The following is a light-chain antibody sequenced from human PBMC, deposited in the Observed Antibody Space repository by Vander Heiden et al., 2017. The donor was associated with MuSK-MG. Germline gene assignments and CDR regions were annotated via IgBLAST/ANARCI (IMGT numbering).Light chain of an antibody. CDR1: QSISSY. J-gene: IGKJ2*01. CDR3: QQSYSTPRT. V-gene: IGKV1-39*01. Sequence: EIRMTQSPSSRSASVGDRVTITCRASQSISSYLNWYQQKPGKAPKLLIYAASSLQSGVPSRFSGSGSGTDFTLTISRLQPEDFATYYCQQSYSTPRTFGQGTKLEIK. CDR2: AAS.